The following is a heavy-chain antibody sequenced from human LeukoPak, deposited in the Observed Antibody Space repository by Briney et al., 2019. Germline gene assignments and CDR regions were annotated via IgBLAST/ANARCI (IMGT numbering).Heavy chain of an antibody. Sequence: GGSLRLSCAASGFTVSNYAMSWVRQTPGKGLEWVSAISGSGGSTYYADSVKGRFAISRDNSKNTLYLQMDSLRAEDTAVYYCAKDLVVSLSGAFDIWGQGTMVTVSS. CDR3: AKDLVVSLSGAFDI. CDR1: GFTVSNYA. V-gene: IGHV3-23*01. CDR2: ISGSGGST. D-gene: IGHD2-15*01. J-gene: IGHJ3*02.